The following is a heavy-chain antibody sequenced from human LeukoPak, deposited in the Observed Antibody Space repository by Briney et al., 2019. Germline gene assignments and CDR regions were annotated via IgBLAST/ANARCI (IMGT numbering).Heavy chain of an antibody. CDR3: AKAQANYDFWSGYFDY. J-gene: IGHJ4*02. CDR1: GFTLDDYA. Sequence: GGSLRLSCAASGFTLDDYAMHWVRQAPGKGLEWVSGISWNSGSMGYADSVKGRFTISRDNAKNSLYLQMNSLRAEDTALYYCAKAQANYDFWSGYFDYWGQGTLVTISS. D-gene: IGHD3-3*01. V-gene: IGHV3-9*01. CDR2: ISWNSGSM.